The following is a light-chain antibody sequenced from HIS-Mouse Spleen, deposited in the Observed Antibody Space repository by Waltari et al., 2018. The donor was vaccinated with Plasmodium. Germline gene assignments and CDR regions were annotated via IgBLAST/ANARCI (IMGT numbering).Light chain of an antibody. V-gene: IGLV3-21*02. CDR2: DDS. Sequence: SYVLTQPPSVSVAPGQTARITCGGNNIGSKSVHWYQQKPGQAPVLVVYDDSDRPPGFPVLFCGSNSGTTATLTISGVEAGDEADYYCQVWDSSSDHVVFGGGTKLTVL. J-gene: IGLJ2*01. CDR1: NIGSKS. CDR3: QVWDSSSDHVV.